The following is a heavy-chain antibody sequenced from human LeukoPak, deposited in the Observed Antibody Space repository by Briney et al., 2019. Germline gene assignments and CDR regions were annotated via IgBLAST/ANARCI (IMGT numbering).Heavy chain of an antibody. Sequence: SETLSLTCTVSGGSISSYYWSWIRQPAGKGLEWIGRIYTSGSTDYNPSLKSRVTMSVDTSKNQFSLKLSSVTAADTAVYYCARYRGRNGSNYYFDSWGQGILVTVSS. J-gene: IGHJ4*02. CDR1: GGSISSYY. CDR3: ARYRGRNGSNYYFDS. V-gene: IGHV4-4*07. CDR2: IYTSGST. D-gene: IGHD2-15*01.